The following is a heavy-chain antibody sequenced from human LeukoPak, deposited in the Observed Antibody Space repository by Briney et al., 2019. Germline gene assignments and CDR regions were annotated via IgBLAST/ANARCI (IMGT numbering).Heavy chain of an antibody. J-gene: IGHJ1*01. Sequence: SVRVSCKASGGTFSSYAISWVRQAPGQGLEWMGRIIPIFGTANYAQKFQGRVTITTDESTSTAYMELSSPRSEETAVYYCARTKEPLAEYFQHWGQGTLVTVSS. V-gene: IGHV1-69*05. CDR3: ARTKEPLAEYFQH. CDR1: GGTFSSYA. CDR2: IIPIFGTA. D-gene: IGHD1-26*01.